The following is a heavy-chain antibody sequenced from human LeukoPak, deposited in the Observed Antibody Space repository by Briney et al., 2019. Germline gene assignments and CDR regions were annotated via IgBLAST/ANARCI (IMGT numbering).Heavy chain of an antibody. V-gene: IGHV3-23*01. D-gene: IGHD6-13*01. CDR3: ARVSSSSWYEEIDY. Sequence: PGGSLRLSCAASGFTFTSFAMAWVRQAPGKGLDWVSGISGSGGSTHYADSVKGRFTISRDNSKNTLYLQMNSLRAEDTAVYFCARVSSSSWYEEIDYWGQGPLVTVSS. CDR1: GFTFTSFA. J-gene: IGHJ4*02. CDR2: ISGSGGST.